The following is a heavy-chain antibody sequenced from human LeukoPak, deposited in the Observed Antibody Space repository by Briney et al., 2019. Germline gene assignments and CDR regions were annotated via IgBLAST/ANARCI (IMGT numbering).Heavy chain of an antibody. CDR3: AKDPYCSGGSCYLRYYFDY. V-gene: IGHV3-23*01. CDR2: ISGSGGST. J-gene: IGHJ4*02. Sequence: PGGSLRLSCAASGFTFSSYAMSWVRQAPGKGLEWVSAISGSGGSTYYADSVKGRFTISRDNSKNTLYLQMNSLRAEDTAVYYCAKDPYCSGGSCYLRYYFDYWGQGTLVTVSS. D-gene: IGHD2-15*01. CDR1: GFTFSSYA.